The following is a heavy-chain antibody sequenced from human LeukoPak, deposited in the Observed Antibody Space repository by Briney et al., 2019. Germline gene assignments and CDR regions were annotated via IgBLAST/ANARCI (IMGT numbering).Heavy chain of an antibody. CDR1: GGSLSSGGYY. V-gene: IGHV4-31*03. D-gene: IGHD5-24*01. CDR3: ARDPGKDGYNSSFDY. CDR2: IDYSGST. Sequence: SETLSLTFTVSGGSLSSGGYYGSSSRQHPVKGLELAGYIDYSGSTNYNSSLKSRLTLSMDTSKNQFSLRLRSVTAADTAVYYCARDPGKDGYNSSFDYWGQGTLVTVSS. J-gene: IGHJ4*02.